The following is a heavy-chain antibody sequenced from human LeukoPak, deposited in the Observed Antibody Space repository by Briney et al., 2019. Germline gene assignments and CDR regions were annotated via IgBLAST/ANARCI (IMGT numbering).Heavy chain of an antibody. CDR2: IYRSGST. Sequence: SETLSLTCSVSGYSISSGYYWGWIRQPPGKGLEWIGSIYRSGSTYYNPSLKSRVTISVDTSKNQFSLKLSSVTAADTAVYYCARVQNYYYDSSGYSFWFDPWGQGTLVTVSS. CDR1: GYSISSGYY. J-gene: IGHJ5*02. CDR3: ARVQNYYYDSSGYSFWFDP. V-gene: IGHV4-38-2*02. D-gene: IGHD3-22*01.